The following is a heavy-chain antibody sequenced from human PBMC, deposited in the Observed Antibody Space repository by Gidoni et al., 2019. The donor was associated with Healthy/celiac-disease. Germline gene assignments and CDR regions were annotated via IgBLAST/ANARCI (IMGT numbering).Heavy chain of an antibody. CDR3: ARVSPYYDFWSGYSRPRIMDV. D-gene: IGHD3-3*01. CDR1: GGSFSGYY. Sequence: QVQLQQWGAGLLKPSETLSLTCAVYGGSFSGYYWSWIRQPPGKGLEWIGEINHSGSTNYNPSLKSRVTISVDTSKNQFSLKLSSVTAADTAVYYCARVSPYYDFWSGYSRPRIMDVWGQGTTVTVSS. V-gene: IGHV4-34*01. CDR2: INHSGST. J-gene: IGHJ6*02.